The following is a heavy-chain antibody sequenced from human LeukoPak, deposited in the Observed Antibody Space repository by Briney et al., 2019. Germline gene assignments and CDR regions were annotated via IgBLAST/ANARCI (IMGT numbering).Heavy chain of an antibody. CDR2: ISGGGGST. CDR3: ANSSYYDSSGYYREYYFDY. D-gene: IGHD3-22*01. V-gene: IGHV3-23*01. Sequence: GGSLRLSCAASGFTFSSYAMSWVRQAPGKGLEWVSAISGGGGSTHYADSVKGRFTISRDNSKNTLYLQMSSLRAGDTAVYYCANSSYYDSSGYYREYYFDYWGQGTLVTVSS. J-gene: IGHJ4*02. CDR1: GFTFSSYA.